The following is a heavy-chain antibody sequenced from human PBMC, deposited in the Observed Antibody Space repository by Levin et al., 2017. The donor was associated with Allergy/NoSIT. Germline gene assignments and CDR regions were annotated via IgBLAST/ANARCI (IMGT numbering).Heavy chain of an antibody. J-gene: IGHJ4*02. Sequence: GGSLRLSCAASGFTFSSYGMHWVRQAPGKGLEWVAVISYDGSNKYYADSVKGRFTISRDNSKNTLYLQMNSLRAEDTAVYYCAKPPYYYDSSGYYGEDYWGQGTLVTVSS. CDR1: GFTFSSYG. CDR2: ISYDGSNK. D-gene: IGHD3-22*01. CDR3: AKPPYYYDSSGYYGEDY. V-gene: IGHV3-30*18.